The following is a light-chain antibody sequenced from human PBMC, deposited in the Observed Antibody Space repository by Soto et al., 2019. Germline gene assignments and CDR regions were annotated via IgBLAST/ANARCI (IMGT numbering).Light chain of an antibody. Sequence: DIQMTQSPSSVSESXRHRVTITXXXSQSISSYLNWYQQKPGKAPKLLIYAASSLQSGVPSRFSGSGSGTDFTLTISSLQPEDFATYYCQQSYSTPSITFGQGTRLEIK. V-gene: IGKV1-39*01. CDR3: QQSYSTPSIT. CDR2: AAS. CDR1: QSISSY. J-gene: IGKJ5*01.